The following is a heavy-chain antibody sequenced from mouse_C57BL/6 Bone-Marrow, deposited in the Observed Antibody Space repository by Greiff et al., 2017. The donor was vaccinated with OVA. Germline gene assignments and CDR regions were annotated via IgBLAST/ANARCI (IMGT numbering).Heavy chain of an antibody. CDR3: GISGGAMDY. CDR1: VFSLTRYG. CDR2: IWRGGST. V-gene: IGHV2-5*01. Sequence: VQLQQSGPGLVQPSQSLSITCTVSVFSLTRYGVPWVRQSPGKGLDWLGVIWRGGSTDYNAAFMNRLSITKENSKSKGFFKMNSLQADDTAIDYCGISGGAMDYWGKGTSVTVSS. D-gene: IGHD1-1*02. J-gene: IGHJ4*01.